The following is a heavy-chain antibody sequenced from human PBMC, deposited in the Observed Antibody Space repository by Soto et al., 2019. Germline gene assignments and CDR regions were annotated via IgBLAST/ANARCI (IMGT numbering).Heavy chain of an antibody. CDR3: AREMVVVAATSDY. D-gene: IGHD2-15*01. J-gene: IGHJ4*02. CDR2: INAGNGNT. CDR1: GYTFTSYA. Sequence: QVQLVQSGAEVKKPGASVKVSCKASGYTFTSYAMHWVRQAPGQRLEWMGWINAGNGNTKYSQKFQGRVTITRDTSASTSYMELSSLRSEDTAVYYCAREMVVVAATSDYWGQGTLVTVSS. V-gene: IGHV1-3*01.